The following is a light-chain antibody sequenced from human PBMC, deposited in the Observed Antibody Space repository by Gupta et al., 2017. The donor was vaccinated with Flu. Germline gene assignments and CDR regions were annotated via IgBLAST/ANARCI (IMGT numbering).Light chain of an antibody. V-gene: IGLV3-1*01. CDR3: PAWDSNTSV. CDR1: RLGEKF. J-gene: IGLJ1*01. CDR2: QDD. Sequence: SYDLTQPPPVSVSPGQTASITCPGDRLGEKFASWFLQKAGQSPILVIPQDDKRPSGIPERFSGSNSAKKATLTISGTQPADEADYYCPAWDSNTSVFGTGTKLTVL.